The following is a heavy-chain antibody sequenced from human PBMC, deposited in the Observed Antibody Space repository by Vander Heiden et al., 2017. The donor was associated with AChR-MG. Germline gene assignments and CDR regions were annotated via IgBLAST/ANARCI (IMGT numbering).Heavy chain of an antibody. CDR1: GLPISHLG. CDR3: ASRPLDCSGTNCQAISDY. J-gene: IGHJ4*02. Sequence: QVQLVESGGGVVQPGRSLRLSCEASGLPISHLGMHWVRQAPGKGLEWVTFISDGGSYQYYADSVKGRFTISRDSSKNTLYLQMNSLRGEDTAVYYCASRPLDCSGTNCQAISDYWGQGTLVTVSS. V-gene: IGHV3-30*03. D-gene: IGHD2-2*01. CDR2: ISDGGSYQ.